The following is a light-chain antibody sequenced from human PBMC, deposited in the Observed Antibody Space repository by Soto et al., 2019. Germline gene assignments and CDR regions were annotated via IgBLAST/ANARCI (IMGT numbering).Light chain of an antibody. CDR1: QSIDSW. CDR3: QQYHYLYT. CDR2: KAS. Sequence: DIHMTQSPSTLSASVGDRVTITCRASQSIDSWLAWYQQKPGKAPKLMIYKASTLENGVPSRFSGGGSGTEFTLTISSLQPDDFATYYCQQYHYLYTFGQGTKLEIK. J-gene: IGKJ2*01. V-gene: IGKV1-5*03.